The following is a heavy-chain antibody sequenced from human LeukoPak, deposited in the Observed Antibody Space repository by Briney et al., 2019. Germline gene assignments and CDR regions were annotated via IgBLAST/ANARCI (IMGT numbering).Heavy chain of an antibody. J-gene: IGHJ2*01. CDR3: ARRYFDL. CDR1: GFTFSTYW. V-gene: IGHV3-7*03. Sequence: PGGSLRLSCAASGFTFSTYWVSWVRQAPGKGLEWVANIKQDGSEKYYVDSVKVRFTISRDNAKSSLYLQMNSLRAEDTAVYYCARRYFDLWGRGTLVTVSS. CDR2: IKQDGSEK.